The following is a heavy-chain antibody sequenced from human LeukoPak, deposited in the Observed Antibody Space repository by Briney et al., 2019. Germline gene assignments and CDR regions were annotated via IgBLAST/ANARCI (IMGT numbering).Heavy chain of an antibody. J-gene: IGHJ4*02. CDR2: IYSGGST. V-gene: IGHV3-53*01. CDR3: ARDRDLDC. Sequence: PGGSLRLSCVVSGLNVSSNYVSWVRQAPGKGLEWVSVIYSGGSTYYADSVKGRFTISRDDSENTVYLQMNSLRAEDTAVYYCARDRDLDCWGQGTLVTVSS. D-gene: IGHD3-10*01. CDR1: GLNVSSNY.